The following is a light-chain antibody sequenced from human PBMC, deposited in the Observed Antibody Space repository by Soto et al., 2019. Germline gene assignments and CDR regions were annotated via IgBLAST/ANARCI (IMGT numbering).Light chain of an antibody. V-gene: IGLV2-23*01. CDR2: EGS. Sequence: QSVLTQPDSVSGSPGQSITISCTGTSSGVGSYNLVSWYQQHPGKAPKLMIYEGSKRPSGVSNRFSGSKSGNTASLTISGLQAEDEADYYCCSYAGSSTPVVFGGGTKLTVL. CDR3: CSYAGSSTPVV. CDR1: SSGVGSYNL. J-gene: IGLJ2*01.